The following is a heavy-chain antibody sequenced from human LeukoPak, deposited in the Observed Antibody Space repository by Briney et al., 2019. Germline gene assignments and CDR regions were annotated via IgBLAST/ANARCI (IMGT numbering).Heavy chain of an antibody. V-gene: IGHV4-34*01. CDR2: INHSGST. J-gene: IGHJ6*03. Sequence: SETLSLTCAVYGGSFSGYYWSWIRQPPGKGLEWIGEINHSGSTNYNPSLKSQVTISVDTSKNQFSLKLSSVTAADTAVYYCARTAIRWYYYYMDVWGKGTTVTVSS. D-gene: IGHD4-23*01. CDR3: ARTAIRWYYYYMDV. CDR1: GGSFSGYY.